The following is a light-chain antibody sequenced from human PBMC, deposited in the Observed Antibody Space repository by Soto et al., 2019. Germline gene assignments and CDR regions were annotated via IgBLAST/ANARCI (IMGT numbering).Light chain of an antibody. CDR1: QSVSNNY. J-gene: IGKJ4*01. Sequence: EIVLTQSPGTLSLSPGERATLSCRASQSVSNNYLAWYQQKPGQAPRLLICGASNRATGIPDRFSGSGSGTDFTLTISSLEPEDFAVYYCQQRYNWPPLTFGGGTKVDIK. CDR3: QQRYNWPPLT. CDR2: GAS. V-gene: IGKV3D-20*02.